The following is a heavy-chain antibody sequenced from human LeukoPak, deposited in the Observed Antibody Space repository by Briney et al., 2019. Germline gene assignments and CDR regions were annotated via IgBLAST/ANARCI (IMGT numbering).Heavy chain of an antibody. J-gene: IGHJ6*02. V-gene: IGHV5-51*01. CDR3: ARKPYSSSPYYYGMDV. D-gene: IGHD6-13*01. CDR1: GSRFTSYW. CDR2: IYPGDSDT. Sequence: GGPLKISCKGSGSRFTSYWIGWVRQMPGKGLEWMGIIYPGDSDTRYSPSFQGQVTISADKSSSTAYLQWSSMKASDTAMYYCARKPYSSSPYYYGMDVWGQGTTVTVSS.